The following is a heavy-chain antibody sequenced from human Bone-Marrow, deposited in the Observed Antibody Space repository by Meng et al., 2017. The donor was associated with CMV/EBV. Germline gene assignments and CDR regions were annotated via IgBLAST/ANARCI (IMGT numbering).Heavy chain of an antibody. J-gene: IGHJ6*01. V-gene: IGHV3-33*01. Sequence: GESLKISCAASGFTFSSYGMHWVRQAPGKGLEWVAVIWYDGSNKYYADSVKGRFTISRDNSKNTLYLQMNSLRAEDTAVYFCARDWSCMDVWGQGTTATVSS. CDR3: ARDWSCMDV. CDR2: IWYDGSNK. CDR1: GFTFSSYG.